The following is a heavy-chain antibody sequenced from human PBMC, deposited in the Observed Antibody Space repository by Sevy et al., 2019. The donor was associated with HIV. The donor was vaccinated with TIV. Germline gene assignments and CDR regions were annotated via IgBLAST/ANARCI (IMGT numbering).Heavy chain of an antibody. CDR1: GYTFTSYY. CDR2: INPSGGST. CDR3: ARDLIMITFGGGILRRVYGMDV. V-gene: IGHV1-46*01. Sequence: ASVKVSCKASGYTFTSYYMHWVRQAPGQGLEWMGIINPSGGSTSYAQKFQGRVTMTRDTSTSTVYMELSSLRSEDTAVYYCARDLIMITFGGGILRRVYGMDVWGQGTTVTVSS. D-gene: IGHD3-16*01. J-gene: IGHJ6*02.